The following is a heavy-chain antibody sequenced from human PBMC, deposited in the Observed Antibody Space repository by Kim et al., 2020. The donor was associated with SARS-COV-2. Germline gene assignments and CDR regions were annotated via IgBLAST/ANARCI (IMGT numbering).Heavy chain of an antibody. CDR2: ISGSGGST. CDR1: GFTFSSYA. D-gene: IGHD3-10*01. CDR3: AKGLVGSFPIPWFCFAY. J-gene: IGHJ4*02. V-gene: IGHV3-23*01. Sequence: GGSLRLSCAASGFTFSSYAMSWVRQAPGKGLEWVSAISGSGGSTYYADSVKGRFTISRDNSKNTLYLQMNSLRAEDTAVYYCAKGLVGSFPIPWFCFAYWGQGTLVTVSS.